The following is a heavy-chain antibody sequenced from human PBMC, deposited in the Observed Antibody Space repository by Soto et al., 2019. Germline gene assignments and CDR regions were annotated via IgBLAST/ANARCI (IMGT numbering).Heavy chain of an antibody. J-gene: IGHJ6*02. V-gene: IGHV3-30*18. CDR1: GFTFRSYG. CDR2: MSFDGSNK. D-gene: IGHD1-1*01. CDR3: AKEFGRELQLSHPYYNSGMDV. Sequence: QVQLVESGGGVVQPGRSLRLSCAASGFTFRSYGMHWVRQAPGKGLEWVALMSFDGSNKYYADSVRGRFTISSDNSKSTLYLQMDILRPEDTAVYYCAKEFGRELQLSHPYYNSGMDVWGQGTTVTVSS.